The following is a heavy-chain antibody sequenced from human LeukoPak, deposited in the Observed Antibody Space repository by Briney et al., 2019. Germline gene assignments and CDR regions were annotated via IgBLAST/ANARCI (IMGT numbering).Heavy chain of an antibody. CDR2: INGYDGDT. CDR3: AGDDRWLQLRTYDAFDI. CDR1: GYSFNNYA. J-gene: IGHJ3*02. Sequence: ASVRVSCTASGYSFNNYAISLLRQAPGQGLEWMGWINGYDGDTKYAQKFRGRVTMTTDTSASTAYMELRSLRSDDSALYYCAGDDRWLQLRTYDAFDIWGQGTMVTVSS. D-gene: IGHD5-24*01. V-gene: IGHV1-18*01.